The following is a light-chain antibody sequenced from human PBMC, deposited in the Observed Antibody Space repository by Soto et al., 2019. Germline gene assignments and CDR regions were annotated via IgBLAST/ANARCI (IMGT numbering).Light chain of an antibody. CDR3: QQYKNWPPWT. V-gene: IGKV3-15*01. CDR1: ENLNTN. J-gene: IGKJ1*01. CDR2: GAS. Sequence: EIAMTQSPVTLSVSPGDRATLSCRASENLNTNLAWYQQRPGQAPRLLMYGASTRATGVPASFTGSGSGTDFTLIISSLQYEDFAVYFCQQYKNWPPWTFGQGTKVDI.